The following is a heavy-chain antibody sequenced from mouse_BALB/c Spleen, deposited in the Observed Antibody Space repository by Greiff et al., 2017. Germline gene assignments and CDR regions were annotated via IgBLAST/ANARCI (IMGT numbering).Heavy chain of an antibody. D-gene: IGHD2-14*01. CDR3: ARRYDWYFDV. V-gene: IGHV1S56*01. CDR1: GYTFTSYY. CDR2: IYPGNVNT. J-gene: IGHJ1*01. Sequence: QVQLQQSGPELVKPGASVRISCKASGYTFTSYYIHWVKQRPGQGLEWIGWIYPGNVNTKYNEKFKDKATLTADKSSSTAYMQLSSLTSEDSAVYYCARRYDWYFDVWGAGTTVTVSA.